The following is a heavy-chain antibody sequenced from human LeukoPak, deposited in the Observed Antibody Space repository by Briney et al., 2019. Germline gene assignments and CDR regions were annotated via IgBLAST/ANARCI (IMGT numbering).Heavy chain of an antibody. J-gene: IGHJ3*02. CDR1: GFTFSSYG. CDR3: ARVQGYYYGSGSPHAFDI. Sequence: PGGSLRLSCAASGFTFSSYGMHWVRQAPGKGLEWVAVIWYDGSNKYYADSVKGRFTISRDNSKNTLYLQMNSLRAEDTAVYYCARVQGYYYGSGSPHAFDIWGQGTMVTVSS. D-gene: IGHD3-10*01. V-gene: IGHV3-33*01. CDR2: IWYDGSNK.